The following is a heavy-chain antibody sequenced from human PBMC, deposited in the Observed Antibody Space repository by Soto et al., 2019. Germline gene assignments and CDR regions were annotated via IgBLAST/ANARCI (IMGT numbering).Heavy chain of an antibody. V-gene: IGHV1-69*06. Sequence: GASVKVSCKASGGTFSSYAISWVRQAPGQGLEWMGGIIPIFGTANYAQKFQGRVTITADKSTSTAYMELSSLRSEDTAVYYCARTMIAVAGSYAFDIWGQGTMVTVSS. CDR3: ARTMIAVAGSYAFDI. D-gene: IGHD6-19*01. CDR2: IIPIFGTA. CDR1: GGTFSSYA. J-gene: IGHJ3*02.